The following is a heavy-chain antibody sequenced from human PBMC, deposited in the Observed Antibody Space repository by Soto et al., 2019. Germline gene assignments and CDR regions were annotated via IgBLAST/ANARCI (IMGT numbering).Heavy chain of an antibody. Sequence: QVQLVQSGAEVKKPGSSVKVSCKASGGTFSSYTISWVRQAPGQGLEWMGRIIPILGIANYAQKFKGRVTITGDKSTSTAYMGLSSLRSEDTAVYYCARGGFHRGYDQGYYYGMDVWGQGTTVTVSS. CDR3: ARGGFHRGYDQGYYYGMDV. CDR2: IIPILGIA. D-gene: IGHD5-12*01. J-gene: IGHJ6*02. V-gene: IGHV1-69*02. CDR1: GGTFSSYT.